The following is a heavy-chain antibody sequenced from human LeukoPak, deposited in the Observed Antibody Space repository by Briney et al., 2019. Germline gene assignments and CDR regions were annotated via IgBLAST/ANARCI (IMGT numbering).Heavy chain of an antibody. J-gene: IGHJ5*02. V-gene: IGHV1-8*01. Sequence: ASVKVSCKASGYTFTSYDINWVRQATGQGLEWMGWMNPNSGNTGYAQKFQGRVTMTRNTSISTAYMELSSLRSEDTAVYYCASEQEGYSSSWRPYNWFDPWGQGTLVTVSS. CDR2: MNPNSGNT. CDR3: ASEQEGYSSSWRPYNWFDP. CDR1: GYTFTSYD. D-gene: IGHD6-13*01.